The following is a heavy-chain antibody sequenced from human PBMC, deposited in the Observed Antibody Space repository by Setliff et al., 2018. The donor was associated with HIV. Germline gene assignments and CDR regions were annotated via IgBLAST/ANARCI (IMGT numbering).Heavy chain of an antibody. D-gene: IGHD4-4*01. CDR1: GFVFSDSY. V-gene: IGHV3-11*05. J-gene: IGHJ6*02. CDR3: AREHRSKYGLDI. CDR2: ISNTESHT. Sequence: GGSLRLSCPASGFVFSDSYMTWIRQAPGKGLEWISYISNTESHTNYADSVKGRFTISRDNDKNLLYLQMDSLRVEDTAIYYCAREHRSKYGLDIWGQGTTVTVSS.